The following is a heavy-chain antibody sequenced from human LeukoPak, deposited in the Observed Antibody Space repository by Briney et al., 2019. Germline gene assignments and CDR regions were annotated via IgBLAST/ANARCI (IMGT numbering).Heavy chain of an antibody. CDR3: ARGASIAEPLTLGY. V-gene: IGHV1-2*04. J-gene: IGHJ4*02. D-gene: IGHD6-6*01. CDR2: INPNSGGT. CDR1: GYTFTGYY. Sequence: ASVTVSCKASGYTFTGYYMHWVRQAPGQGLEWMGWINPNSGGTNYAQKFQGWVTMTRDTSISTAYMELSRLRSDDTAVYYCARGASIAEPLTLGYWGQGTLVTVSS.